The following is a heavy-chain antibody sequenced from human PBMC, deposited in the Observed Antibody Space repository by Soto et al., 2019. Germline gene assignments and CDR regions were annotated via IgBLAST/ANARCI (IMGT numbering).Heavy chain of an antibody. CDR2: IKSVPDGGTT. Sequence: EVQLVESGGGLAKPGGSLRLSCAASGFTFSNDWMNWVRQAPGKGLEWVARIKSVPDGGTTDYAAPVKGRFFIPRDDSKSTLFLQMNSLKTEDTAIYYCMTHAVIYSRGHWGQGTLVTVAS. J-gene: IGHJ4*02. CDR3: MTHAVIYSRGH. CDR1: GFTFSNDW. D-gene: IGHD6-25*01. V-gene: IGHV3-15*01.